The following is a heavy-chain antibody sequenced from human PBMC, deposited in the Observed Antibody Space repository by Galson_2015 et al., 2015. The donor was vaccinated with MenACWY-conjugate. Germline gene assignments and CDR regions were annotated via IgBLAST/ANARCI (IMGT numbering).Heavy chain of an antibody. V-gene: IGHV3-66*01. CDR3: ASRDSSSWYRQYFQR. D-gene: IGHD6-13*01. Sequence: SLRLSCAASGVTVSSSYMNWFRQAPGKGLEWVSVIYSGAITNYRESVKSRFTISRDNAKNSLYLQMNSLRAEDTAVYYCASRDSSSWYRQYFQRWGQGTLVTVTS. CDR1: GVTVSSSY. CDR2: IYSGAIT. J-gene: IGHJ1*01.